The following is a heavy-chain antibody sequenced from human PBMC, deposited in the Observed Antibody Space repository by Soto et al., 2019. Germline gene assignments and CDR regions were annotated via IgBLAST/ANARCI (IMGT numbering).Heavy chain of an antibody. CDR2: IYYSGST. CDR1: GGSISSYY. V-gene: IGHV4-59*01. D-gene: IGHD5-12*01. Sequence: SETLSLTCTVSGGSISSYYWSWIRQPPGKGLEWIGYIYYSGSTNYNPSLKSRVTISVDTSKNQFSLKLSSVTAADTAVYYCARGMEGGYDQGDNYYYMDVWGKGTTVTVSS. CDR3: ARGMEGGYDQGDNYYYMDV. J-gene: IGHJ6*03.